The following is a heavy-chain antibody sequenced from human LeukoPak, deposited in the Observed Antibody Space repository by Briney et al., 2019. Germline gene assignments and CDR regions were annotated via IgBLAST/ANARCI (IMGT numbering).Heavy chain of an antibody. CDR2: ISAYNGNT. Sequence: ASVKVSCKASGYTFTSYGISWVRQAPGQGLEWMGWISAYNGNTNYAQKLQGRVTMTTDTSTSTAYMELRSLRSDDTAVYYCARDHRRYYDSSGYYEDYWGQGTLVTVS. V-gene: IGHV1-18*01. CDR1: GYTFTSYG. CDR3: ARDHRRYYDSSGYYEDY. D-gene: IGHD3-22*01. J-gene: IGHJ4*02.